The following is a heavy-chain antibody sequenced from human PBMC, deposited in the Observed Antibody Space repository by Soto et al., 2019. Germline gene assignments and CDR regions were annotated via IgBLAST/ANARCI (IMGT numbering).Heavy chain of an antibody. CDR2: INHTGGT. CDR1: DGSVNGYY. CDR3: ATRITVFGLLIPPFDP. Sequence: QVHLQQWGAGLLKPSETLSLTCAVYDGSVNGYYWNWIRQPPGKGLEWIGEINHTGGTLYNPSLKSRVTMSVDTSKNQFSLRLSSVTAADTAIYYCATRITVFGLLIPPFDPWGQGTQVTVSS. V-gene: IGHV4-34*02. D-gene: IGHD3-3*01. J-gene: IGHJ5*02.